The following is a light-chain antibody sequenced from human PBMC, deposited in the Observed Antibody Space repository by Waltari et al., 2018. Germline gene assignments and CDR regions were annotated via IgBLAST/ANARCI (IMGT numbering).Light chain of an antibody. V-gene: IGLV3-21*03. J-gene: IGLJ2*01. CDR1: NIGIKS. CDR2: DDT. CDR3: QVWDSSSDHVV. Sequence: SYVLTQPPSVSVAPGKTARITCGGHNIGIKSVHWYQQKPGQAPVLVVYDDTVRPSGIPERFSGSNSGNTATLTISRVEVGDEADYYCQVWDSSSDHVVFGGGTKLTVL.